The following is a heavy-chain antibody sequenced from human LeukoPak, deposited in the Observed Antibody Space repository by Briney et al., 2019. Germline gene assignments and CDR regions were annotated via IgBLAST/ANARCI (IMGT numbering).Heavy chain of an antibody. D-gene: IGHD3-9*01. Sequence: PGGSLRLSCAASGFTFSDYYMSWIRQAPGKGLEWVSYISSSGSTIYYADSVKGRFTISRDNAKNSLYLQMNSLRSDDTAVYYCARGNRRWAVLRYFARVWFDPWGQGTLVTVSS. CDR2: ISSSGSTI. CDR3: ARGNRRWAVLRYFARVWFDP. J-gene: IGHJ5*02. V-gene: IGHV3-11*01. CDR1: GFTFSDYY.